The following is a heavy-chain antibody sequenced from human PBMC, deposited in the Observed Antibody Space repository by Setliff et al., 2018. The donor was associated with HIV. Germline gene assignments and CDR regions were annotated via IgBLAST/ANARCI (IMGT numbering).Heavy chain of an antibody. V-gene: IGHV4-61*02. Sequence: KPSETLSLTCNVSGDSITSQSYYWSWIRQPAGKGLEWIGRIYISGSTNYNPSLKSRVSMSIDTSKKQFSLKLSSVTAADTAVYYCAKGFTMVRGAADYYFYYMDVWGKGTTVTVSS. CDR2: IYISGST. D-gene: IGHD3-10*01. CDR1: GDSITSQSYY. J-gene: IGHJ6*03. CDR3: AKGFTMVRGAADYYFYYMDV.